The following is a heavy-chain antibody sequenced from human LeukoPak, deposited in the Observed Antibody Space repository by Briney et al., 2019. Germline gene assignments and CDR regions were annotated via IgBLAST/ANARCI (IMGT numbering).Heavy chain of an antibody. CDR1: GGSIRSSYYY. D-gene: IGHD3-22*01. CDR2: INHSGST. V-gene: IGHV4-39*07. CDR3: VRYYFDSSGPKKNY. Sequence: PSETLSLTCTVSGGSIRSSYYYWGWIRQPPGKGLEWIGEINHSGSTNYNPSLKSRVTISVDTSKKQFSLKLSSVTAADTAVYYCVRYYFDSSGPKKNYWGQGTLVTVSS. J-gene: IGHJ4*02.